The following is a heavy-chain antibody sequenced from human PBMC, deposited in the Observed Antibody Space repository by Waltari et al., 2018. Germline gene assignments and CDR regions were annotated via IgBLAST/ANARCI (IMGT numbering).Heavy chain of an antibody. Sequence: QLQLQQSGPGLVKPSQTLSLACSLSGDSISGSYYWNWVRQTAGEGLEWLGYIYSSGSTKYNPSRQSRATISIVNKTQFSLKLAAVTAADTAVYYCARSDVVVAPARYNYYFPMEVWGQGTTVTVSS. CDR2: IYSSGST. J-gene: IGHJ6*03. D-gene: IGHD1-20*01. V-gene: IGHV4-61*09. CDR1: GDSISGSYY. CDR3: ARSDVVVAPARYNYYFPMEV.